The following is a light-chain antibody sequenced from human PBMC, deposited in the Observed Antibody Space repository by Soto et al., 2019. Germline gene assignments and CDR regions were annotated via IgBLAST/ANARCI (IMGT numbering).Light chain of an antibody. CDR1: SSDVGGYNY. J-gene: IGLJ1*01. V-gene: IGLV2-11*01. CDR2: DVS. CDR3: CSYAGSYTLP. Sequence: QSALTRPRSVSGSPGQSVTISCTGTSSDVGGYNYVSWYQQHPGKAPKLMIYDVSKRPSGVPDRFSGSKSGNPASLTISGLQAEDEADYDCCSYAGSYTLPFGTGTKLTVL.